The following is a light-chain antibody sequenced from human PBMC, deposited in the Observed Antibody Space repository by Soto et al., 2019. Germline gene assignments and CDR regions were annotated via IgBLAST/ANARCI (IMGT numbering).Light chain of an antibody. CDR1: QTIDNT. CDR3: QKYNSAPAWT. Sequence: EIVMTQSPATLSLSPGERATLSCRASQTIDNTLAWYQRKPGQAPRLLIYDASTRATGVPARFSGSGSGTDFTLTISSLQPEDVATYYCQKYNSAPAWTFGQGTKVDIK. CDR2: DAS. V-gene: IGKV3-15*01. J-gene: IGKJ1*01.